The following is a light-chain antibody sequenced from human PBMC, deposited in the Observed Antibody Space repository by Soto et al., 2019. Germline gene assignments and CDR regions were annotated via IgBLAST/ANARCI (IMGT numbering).Light chain of an antibody. CDR2: GAS. V-gene: IGKV3-15*01. J-gene: IGKJ1*01. CDR3: QQYNNWPPWT. CDR1: QSVSSD. Sequence: IVMTQSPATLSVSPGERATLSCRASQSVSSDVAWYQQKPGQAPRLLIYGASTRATGIPARFSGSGSGTEFTLTISSLQSEDFAVYYCQQYNNWPPWTFGQGTKVEIK.